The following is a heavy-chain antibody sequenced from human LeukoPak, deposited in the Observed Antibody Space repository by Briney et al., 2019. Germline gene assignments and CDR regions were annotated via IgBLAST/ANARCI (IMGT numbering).Heavy chain of an antibody. J-gene: IGHJ4*02. V-gene: IGHV1-3*01. Sequence: ASVKVSCKASGYTFTSYAMHWVRQAPGQRLEWMGWINAGNGNTKYSQKFQGRVTITRDTSASTAYMELSSLRSEDTAVYYCARPRGIAAAAMYYFDYWGQGTLVTVSS. CDR2: INAGNGNT. CDR1: GYTFTSYA. D-gene: IGHD6-13*01. CDR3: ARPRGIAAAAMYYFDY.